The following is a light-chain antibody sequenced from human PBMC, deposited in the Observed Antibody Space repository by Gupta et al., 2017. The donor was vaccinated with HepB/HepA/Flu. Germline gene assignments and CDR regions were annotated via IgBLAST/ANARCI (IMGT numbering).Light chain of an antibody. J-gene: IGKJ3*01. V-gene: IGKV1-39*01. CDR3: QQSYSTDT. CDR2: GAS. Sequence: DIQLTQSPSSLSASVGDRVTITCRASQSISNCLNWYQQKSGKAPKLLIDGASNVQSGVPSRVSGSGAGRDFTLTIRSLQPEDFVTCDCQQSYSTDTFGSGTKVDIK. CDR1: QSISNC.